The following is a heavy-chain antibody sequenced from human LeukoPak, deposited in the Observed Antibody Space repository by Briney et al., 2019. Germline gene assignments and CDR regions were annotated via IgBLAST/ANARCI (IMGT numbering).Heavy chain of an antibody. CDR2: INPNSGGT. J-gene: IGHJ4*02. CDR3: ARGKGHYDILTGYLTPYYFDY. V-gene: IGHV1-2*02. CDR1: GYTFTGYY. D-gene: IGHD3-9*01. Sequence: ASVKVSCKASGYTFTGYYMHWVRQAPGQGLEWMGWINPNSGGTNYAQKFQGRVTMTRDTSISTAYMELSRLRSDDTAVYYCARGKGHYDILTGYLTPYYFDYWGQGTLVTVSS.